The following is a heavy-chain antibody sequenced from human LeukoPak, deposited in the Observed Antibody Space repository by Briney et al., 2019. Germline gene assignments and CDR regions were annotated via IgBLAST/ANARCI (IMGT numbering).Heavy chain of an antibody. V-gene: IGHV4-59*11. J-gene: IGHJ4*02. Sequence: SETLSLTCTVSGGSISSHYWSWIRQPPGKGLEWIGYIYYSGSTNYNPSLKSRVTISVDTSKNQFSLKLSSVTAADTAGYYCARVNVLRFLEWPEGFDYWGQGTLVTVSS. D-gene: IGHD3-3*01. CDR3: ARVNVLRFLEWPEGFDY. CDR2: IYYSGST. CDR1: GGSISSHY.